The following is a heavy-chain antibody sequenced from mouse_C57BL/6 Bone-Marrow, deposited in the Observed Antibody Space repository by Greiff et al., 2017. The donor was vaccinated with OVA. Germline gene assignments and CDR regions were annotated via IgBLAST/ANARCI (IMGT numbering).Heavy chain of an antibody. CDR3: ARTFTTRAY. CDR2: ISSGSSTI. J-gene: IGHJ3*01. V-gene: IGHV5-17*01. D-gene: IGHD2-12*01. Sequence: EVNVVESGGGLVKPGGSLKLSCAASGFTFSDYGMHWVRQAPEKGLEWVAYISSGSSTIYYADTVKGRFTISRDNAKNTLFLQMTSLRSEDTAMYYCARTFTTRAYWGQGTLVTVSA. CDR1: GFTFSDYG.